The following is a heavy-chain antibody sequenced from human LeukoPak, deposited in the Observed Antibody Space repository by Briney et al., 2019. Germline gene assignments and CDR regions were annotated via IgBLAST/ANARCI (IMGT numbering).Heavy chain of an antibody. CDR2: IYYSGST. Sequence: SETLSLTCSVSGGSLSNHYWTWIRQPPGKGLEWIGYIYYSGSTSYNPSLKSRVTISVDTSKNQFSLMLSSVTAADTAVYYCARHERDASLDHAFDIWGQGTMVTVSS. J-gene: IGHJ3*02. CDR3: ARHERDASLDHAFDI. CDR1: GGSLSNHY. V-gene: IGHV4-59*08. D-gene: IGHD5-24*01.